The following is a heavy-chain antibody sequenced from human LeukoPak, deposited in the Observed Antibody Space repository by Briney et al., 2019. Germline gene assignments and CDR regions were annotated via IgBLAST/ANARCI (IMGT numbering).Heavy chain of an antibody. CDR3: AKALTSGWYLDAFNI. V-gene: IGHV3-30*18. CDR2: ISYDGSNK. J-gene: IGHJ3*02. D-gene: IGHD6-19*01. Sequence: GGSVRLSCAASGVTFSSSGMHWVRQAPGKGLEWVVVISYDGSNKYYADSVKGRFTISRDNSKNTLFLEMNSLRAEDTAVYYCAKALTSGWYLDAFNIWGQGTMVTVSS. CDR1: GVTFSSSG.